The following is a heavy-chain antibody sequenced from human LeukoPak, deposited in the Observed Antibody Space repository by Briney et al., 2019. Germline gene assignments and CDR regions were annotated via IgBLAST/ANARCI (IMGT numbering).Heavy chain of an antibody. J-gene: IGHJ3*02. CDR2: INDSGST. D-gene: IGHD3-3*01. V-gene: IGHV4-34*01. CDR3: ARLGITISRAFDI. Sequence: PSETLSLTCAVYGESFSGYYWSWIRQPPGKGLEWIGEINDSGSTNCNPSLKSRVTISVDTSKNQFSLKLSSVTVADTAVYYCARLGITISRAFDIWGQGTMVTVSS. CDR1: GESFSGYY.